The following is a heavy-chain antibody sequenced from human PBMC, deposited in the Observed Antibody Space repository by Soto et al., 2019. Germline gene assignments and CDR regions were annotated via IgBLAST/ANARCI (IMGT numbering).Heavy chain of an antibody. V-gene: IGHV1-69*06. J-gene: IGHJ4*02. CDR2: IIPIFGTA. D-gene: IGHD2-15*01. Sequence: GASVKVSCKASGGTFSSYAISWVRQAPGQGLEWMGGIIPIFGTANYAQKFQGRVTITADKSTSTAYMELSSLRYEDTAVYYCAGPRYCSGGSCYSYYFDYWGQGTLVTVSS. CDR3: AGPRYCSGGSCYSYYFDY. CDR1: GGTFSSYA.